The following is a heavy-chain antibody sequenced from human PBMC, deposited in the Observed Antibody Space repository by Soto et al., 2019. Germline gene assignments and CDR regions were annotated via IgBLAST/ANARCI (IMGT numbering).Heavy chain of an antibody. CDR1: GYTFTGYY. J-gene: IGHJ2*01. CDR3: ARDLGYDFWSGYSDWYFDL. V-gene: IGHV1-2*04. D-gene: IGHD3-3*01. Sequence: ASVKVSCKASGYTFTGYYMHWVRQAPGQGLEWMGWINPNSGGTNYAQKFQGWVTMTRDTSISTAYMELRSLRSDDTAVYYCARDLGYDFWSGYSDWYFDLWGRGTLVTV. CDR2: INPNSGGT.